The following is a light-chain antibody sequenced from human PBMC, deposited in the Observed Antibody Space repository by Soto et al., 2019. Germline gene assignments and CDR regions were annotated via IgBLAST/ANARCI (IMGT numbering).Light chain of an antibody. Sequence: QSVLTQSPSASASLGASVKLTCTLSSGYRTYGIAWHQQQPEKGPRFLMKLNSDGSHNKGDGIPDRFSGSSSGAERYLTIASLQLEDEADYYFQTWGTGIWVFGGGTKVTVL. V-gene: IGLV4-69*01. CDR3: QTWGTGIWV. J-gene: IGLJ3*02. CDR2: LNSDGSH. CDR1: SGYRTYG.